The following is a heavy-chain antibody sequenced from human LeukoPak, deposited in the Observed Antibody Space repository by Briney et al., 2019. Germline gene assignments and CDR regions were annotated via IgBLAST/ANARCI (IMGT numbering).Heavy chain of an antibody. D-gene: IGHD3-22*01. CDR3: ARDWRYYDSSGYLNW. CDR2: INPNSGGT. Sequence: ASVKVSCKASGYTFTGYYMHWVRQAPGQGLEWMGWINPNSGGTNYAQKFQGRVTMTRDTSISTAYMELSRLRSDDTAVYYYARDWRYYDSSGYLNWWGQGTLVTVSS. V-gene: IGHV1-2*02. J-gene: IGHJ4*02. CDR1: GYTFTGYY.